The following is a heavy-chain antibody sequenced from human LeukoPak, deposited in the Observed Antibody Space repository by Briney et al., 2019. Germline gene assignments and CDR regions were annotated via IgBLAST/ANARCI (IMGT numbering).Heavy chain of an antibody. V-gene: IGHV3-23*01. D-gene: IGHD3-3*01. Sequence: GGSLRLSCAASGFTFSSYAMSWVRQAPGKGLEWVSAISGSGGSTYYADSVKGRFTISRDNSKNTLYLQMNSLRAEDTAVYYYAKDVKIRFTNWFDPWGQGTLVTVSS. CDR2: ISGSGGST. J-gene: IGHJ5*02. CDR3: AKDVKIRFTNWFDP. CDR1: GFTFSSYA.